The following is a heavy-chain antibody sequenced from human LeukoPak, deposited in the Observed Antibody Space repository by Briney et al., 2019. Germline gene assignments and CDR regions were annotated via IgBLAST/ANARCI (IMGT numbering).Heavy chain of an antibody. D-gene: IGHD3-22*01. CDR2: ISISSNYI. V-gene: IGHV3-21*01. J-gene: IGHJ3*02. CDR3: ARGSRLGVVGRDAFDI. Sequence: GGSLRLSCAAAGLTFSRYSMNWVRQAPGKGLEWVSSISISSNYIYYADSVKGRFTISRDNAKKSLYLQVTSLRAEDTAVYYCARGSRLGVVGRDAFDIWGQGTMVTVSS. CDR1: GLTFSRYS.